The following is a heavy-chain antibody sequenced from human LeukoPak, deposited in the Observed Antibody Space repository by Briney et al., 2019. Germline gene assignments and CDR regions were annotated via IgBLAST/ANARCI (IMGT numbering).Heavy chain of an antibody. Sequence: PGGSLRLSCSASEFTFSNYAMHWVRQAPGKGLEYVSGISSNGGSTYYADSVKGRFTISRDNSKNTLYLRMSSLRAEDTAVYYCFGSGSFNWFDPWGQGTLVIVSS. CDR3: FGSGSFNWFDP. CDR2: ISSNGGST. J-gene: IGHJ5*02. D-gene: IGHD3-10*01. V-gene: IGHV3-64D*06. CDR1: EFTFSNYA.